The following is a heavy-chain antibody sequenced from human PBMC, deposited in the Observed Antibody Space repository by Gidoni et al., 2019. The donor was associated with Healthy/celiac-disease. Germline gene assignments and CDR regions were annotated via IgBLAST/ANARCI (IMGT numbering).Heavy chain of an antibody. V-gene: IGHV4-39*01. CDR1: GGSISSSSYY. CDR2: IYYSGST. D-gene: IGHD5-18*01. Sequence: QLQLQESGPGLVKPSETLSLTCTVSGGSISSSSYYWGWIRQPPGKGLEWIGSIYYSGSTYYNPSLKSRVTISVDTSKNQFSLKLSSVTAADTAVYYCARHADTAGDGFVSKSPLRSRYGMDVWGQGTTVTVSS. J-gene: IGHJ6*02. CDR3: ARHADTAGDGFVSKSPLRSRYGMDV.